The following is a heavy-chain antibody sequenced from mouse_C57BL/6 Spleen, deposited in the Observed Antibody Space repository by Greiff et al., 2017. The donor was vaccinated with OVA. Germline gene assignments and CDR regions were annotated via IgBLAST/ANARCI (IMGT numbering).Heavy chain of an antibody. Sequence: QLQQSGAELVRPGASVTLSCKASGYTFTDYEMHWVKQTPVHGLEWIGAIDPETGGTAYNQKFKGKAILTADKSSSTAYMELRSLTSEDSAVYYCTRLYYGSSYGFAYWGQGTLVTVSA. V-gene: IGHV1-15*01. D-gene: IGHD1-1*01. CDR2: IDPETGGT. CDR1: GYTFTDYE. CDR3: TRLYYGSSYGFAY. J-gene: IGHJ3*01.